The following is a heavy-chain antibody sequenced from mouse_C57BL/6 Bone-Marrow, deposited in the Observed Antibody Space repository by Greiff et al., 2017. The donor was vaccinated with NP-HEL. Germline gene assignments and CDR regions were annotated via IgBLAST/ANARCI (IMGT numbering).Heavy chain of an antibody. V-gene: IGHV1-72*01. Sequence: QVQLQQPGAELVQPGASVTLSCKASGYTFTSYWMHWVKQRPGRGLEWIGRIDPNSGGTKYNEQFKSKATLTVDTHSHTAYMQLSSLTSGDSAVYYCCLWLRAYYYAMDYWGQGTSVTVSS. CDR1: GYTFTSYW. CDR2: IDPNSGGT. CDR3: CLWLRAYYYAMDY. J-gene: IGHJ4*01. D-gene: IGHD2-2*01.